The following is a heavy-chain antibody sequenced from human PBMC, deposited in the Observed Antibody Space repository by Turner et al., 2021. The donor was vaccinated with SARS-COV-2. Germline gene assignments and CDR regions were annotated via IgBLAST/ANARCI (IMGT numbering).Heavy chain of an antibody. D-gene: IGHD5-18*01. V-gene: IGHV1-2*02. CDR3: ARSRYTYGSYYYYGMDV. CDR1: GYTFTGHY. CDR2: INPKSSGK. Sequence: QVQLVQSGADVQKPGASVKVSCKASGYTFTGHYIHWVRQAPAQGVEWMGWINPKSSGKNYAQKFQGRVTMTRDTSISTAYMELNRLRSDDTAVYYCARSRYTYGSYYYYGMDVWGQGTTVTVSS. J-gene: IGHJ6*02.